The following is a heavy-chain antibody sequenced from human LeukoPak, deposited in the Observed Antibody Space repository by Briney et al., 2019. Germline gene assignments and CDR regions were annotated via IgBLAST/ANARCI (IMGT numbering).Heavy chain of an antibody. CDR2: ISSNGGST. J-gene: IGHJ4*02. CDR1: GFTFSSYA. CDR3: ARSAHSSGYYYYFDY. V-gene: IGHV3-64*01. Sequence: GWSLRLSCAASGFTFSSYAMHWVRQAPGKGLEYVSAISSNGGSTYYANSVKGRFTISRDNSKNTLYLQMGSLRAEDMAVYYCARSAHSSGYYYYFDYWGQGTLVTVSS. D-gene: IGHD3-22*01.